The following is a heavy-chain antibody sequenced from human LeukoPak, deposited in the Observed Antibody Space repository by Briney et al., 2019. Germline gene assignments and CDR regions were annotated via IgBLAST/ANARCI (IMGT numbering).Heavy chain of an antibody. CDR3: ARAFSAWPHAFDV. CDR1: GGYISTYY. V-gene: IGHV4-59*13. J-gene: IGHJ3*01. CDR2: ISYSGTT. Sequence: AETLSLTRTVSGGYISTYYWGWVRQTPGQGLAWVGYISYSGTTTYSPSLQSRVTISLDTSENQFSLRLNSLTAADTAVYYCARAFSAWPHAFDVWGQGTMVTVSS. D-gene: IGHD6-19*01.